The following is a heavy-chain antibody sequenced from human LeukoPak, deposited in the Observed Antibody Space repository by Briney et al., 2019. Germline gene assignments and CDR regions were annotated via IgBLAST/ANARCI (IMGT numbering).Heavy chain of an antibody. Sequence: AGKSLRLSCAASGFTFNNYGMHWVRQAPGKGLEWVAVISYDGRNKHYPDSVKGRFTISRDISTDTLWLQMDSLRTEDTAVYYCAKGPLRGTAAAIDYWGQGTLVTVSS. CDR1: GFTFNNYG. V-gene: IGHV3-30*18. D-gene: IGHD2-2*01. J-gene: IGHJ4*02. CDR3: AKGPLRGTAAAIDY. CDR2: ISYDGRNK.